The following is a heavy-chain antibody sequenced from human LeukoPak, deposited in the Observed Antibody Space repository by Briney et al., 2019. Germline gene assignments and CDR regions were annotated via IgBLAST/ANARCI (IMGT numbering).Heavy chain of an antibody. D-gene: IGHD4-11*01. CDR2: IIPIFGTA. J-gene: IGHJ3*02. CDR1: GGTFSSYA. CDR3: ARGDDYAFEI. V-gene: IGHV1-69*05. Sequence: SVRVSCKASGGTFSSYAISWVRQAPGQGLEWMGGIIPIFGTANYAQKFQGRVTMTRDTSISTAYMELSRLRSDDTAVYYCARGDDYAFEIWGQGTMVTVSS.